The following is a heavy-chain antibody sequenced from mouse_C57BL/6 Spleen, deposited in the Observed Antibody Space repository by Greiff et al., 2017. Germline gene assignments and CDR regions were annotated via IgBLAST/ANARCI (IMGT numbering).Heavy chain of an antibody. Sequence: QVQLKESGPELVKPGASVKISCKASGYAFSSSWMNWVKQRPGKGLEWIGRIYPEDGDTNYNGKFKGKGPLTANKSSSTAYMQLSRLTSEDSAVYFCARKTAQATGFAYWGQGTLVTVSA. D-gene: IGHD3-2*02. J-gene: IGHJ3*01. V-gene: IGHV1-82*01. CDR1: GYAFSSSW. CDR3: ARKTAQATGFAY. CDR2: IYPEDGDT.